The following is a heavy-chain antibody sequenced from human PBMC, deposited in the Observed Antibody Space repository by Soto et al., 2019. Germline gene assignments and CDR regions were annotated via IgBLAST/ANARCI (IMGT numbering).Heavy chain of an antibody. CDR3: ATDRYNWNQPTHWFDP. D-gene: IGHD1-20*01. CDR1: GGSISSSNW. CDR2: SYHSGRT. Sequence: SDTLSLTCAVSGGSISSSNWLGWVRQPPGKGLEWIGESYHSGRTNDSPSLRSRVTISGDKSKNQFPLKLSSVTAADTPVYYCATDRYNWNQPTHWFDPWGQGTLVTVSS. V-gene: IGHV4-4*02. J-gene: IGHJ5*02.